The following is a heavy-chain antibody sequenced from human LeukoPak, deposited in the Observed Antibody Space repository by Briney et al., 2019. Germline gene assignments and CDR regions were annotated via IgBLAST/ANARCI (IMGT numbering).Heavy chain of an antibody. Sequence: ASVKVSCKASGYTFTGYYMHWVRQAPGQGLEWMGRINPNSGGTNYAQKFQGRVTMTRSTSISTAYMGLSRLRSDDTAVYDCARTRSGEMATWGQGTLVTVSS. CDR3: ARTRSGEMAT. CDR2: INPNSGGT. V-gene: IGHV1-2*06. J-gene: IGHJ5*02. D-gene: IGHD5-24*01. CDR1: GYTFTGYY.